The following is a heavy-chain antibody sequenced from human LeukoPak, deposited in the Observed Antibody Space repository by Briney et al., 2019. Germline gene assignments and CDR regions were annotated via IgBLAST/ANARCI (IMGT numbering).Heavy chain of an antibody. CDR1: GYTFTGYY. J-gene: IGHJ4*02. CDR3: ASSQQYYDSSGYEDY. D-gene: IGHD3-22*01. V-gene: IGHV1-69*02. CDR2: IIPILGIA. Sequence: SVKVSCKASGYTFTGYYMHWVRQAPGQGLEWMGRIIPILGIANYAQKFQGRVTITADKSTSTAYMELSSLRSEDTAVYYCASSQQYYDSSGYEDYWGQGTLVTVSS.